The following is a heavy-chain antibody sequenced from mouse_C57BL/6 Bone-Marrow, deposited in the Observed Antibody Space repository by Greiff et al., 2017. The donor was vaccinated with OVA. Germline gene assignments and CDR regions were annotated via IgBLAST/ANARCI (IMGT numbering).Heavy chain of an antibody. Sequence: QVQLQQPGAELVKPGASVKLSCKASGYTFTSYWMQWVKQRPGQGLEWIGEIDPSDSYTNYNQKFKGKATLTVATSSSTAYMQLRILTSEYSAVYYCARYYGPYFDYWGQGTTLTVSS. V-gene: IGHV1-50*01. CDR2: IDPSDSYT. CDR3: ARYYGPYFDY. J-gene: IGHJ2*01. D-gene: IGHD1-1*01. CDR1: GYTFTSYW.